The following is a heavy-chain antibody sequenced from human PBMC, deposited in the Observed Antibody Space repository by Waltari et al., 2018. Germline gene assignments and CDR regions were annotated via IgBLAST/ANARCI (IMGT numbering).Heavy chain of an antibody. J-gene: IGHJ4*02. D-gene: IGHD3-10*01. CDR3: ARGGEGYGSGDYFDY. CDR2: IYYSGST. Sequence: QLQLQESGPGLVKPSETLSLTCTVSGGSISSSSYYWGWIRQPPGKGLEWIGSIYYSGSTYYNPSLKSRVTISVDTSKNQFSLKLSSVTAADTAVYYCARGGEGYGSGDYFDYWGQGTLVTVSS. CDR1: GGSISSSSYY. V-gene: IGHV4-39*07.